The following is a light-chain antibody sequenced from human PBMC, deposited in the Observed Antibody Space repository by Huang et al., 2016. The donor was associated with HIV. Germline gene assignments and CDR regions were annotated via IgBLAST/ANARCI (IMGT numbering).Light chain of an antibody. Sequence: DIQMNQSPSSQSASVGDRVTITCRASQGISHSLDWYQQKPGKAPKLLLHDTSRLQSGVPSRFNCRGSGTDYTLTISSLQPKDFATYYCQQYYGTPTFGRGTKVEIK. J-gene: IGKJ1*01. CDR2: DTS. CDR1: QGISHS. V-gene: IGKV1-NL1*01. CDR3: QQYYGTPT.